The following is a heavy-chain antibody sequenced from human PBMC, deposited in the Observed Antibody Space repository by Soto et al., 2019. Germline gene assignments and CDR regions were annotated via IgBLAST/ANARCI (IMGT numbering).Heavy chain of an antibody. CDR1: GFNFRSYD. D-gene: IGHD3-16*01. CDR2: IGKRGDT. CDR3: TRGADGFDY. J-gene: IGHJ4*02. V-gene: IGHV3-13*01. Sequence: PGRSHRLPCVVCGFNFRSYDFHWVRQATGKSLEWVSGIGKRGDTYYSASVRGRFTFSRDNAKNSLYLQMNSLRAGDTAVYYCTRGADGFDYWGQGALVTVSS.